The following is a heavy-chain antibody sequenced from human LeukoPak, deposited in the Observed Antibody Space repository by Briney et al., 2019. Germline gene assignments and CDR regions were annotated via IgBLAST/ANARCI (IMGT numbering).Heavy chain of an antibody. Sequence: GGSLRLSCAASGFTFSSYAMSWVRQAPGKGLEWVSAISGSGGSTYYADSVKGRFTISRGNSKNTLYLQMNSLRAEDTAVYYCAKGRSITMVRGAIDYWGQGTLVTVSS. D-gene: IGHD3-10*01. CDR1: GFTFSSYA. CDR3: AKGRSITMVRGAIDY. CDR2: ISGSGGST. J-gene: IGHJ4*02. V-gene: IGHV3-23*01.